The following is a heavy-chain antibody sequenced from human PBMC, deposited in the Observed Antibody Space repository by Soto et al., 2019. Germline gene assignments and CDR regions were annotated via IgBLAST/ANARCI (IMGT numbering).Heavy chain of an antibody. CDR1: GYTFTSYA. V-gene: IGHV1-18*01. J-gene: IGHJ4*02. D-gene: IGHD4-4*01. Sequence: QVPLVQSGAEVKKPGASVKVSCKPSGYTFTSYAISWVRQAPGQGLEWMGWINTYNGDTKYAQNFQGRVTMTTDTFTNTAYMELRSLRSDDTAVYYCARDGVAVTTGISGYWGQGTLVTVSS. CDR2: INTYNGDT. CDR3: ARDGVAVTTGISGY.